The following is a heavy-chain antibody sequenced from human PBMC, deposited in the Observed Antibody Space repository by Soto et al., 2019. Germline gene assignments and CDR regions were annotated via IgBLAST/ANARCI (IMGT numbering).Heavy chain of an antibody. CDR3: ARVYCSGGSCYGIDY. Sequence: QVQLVQSGPEVKKPGASVKVSCKASGYTFTSSYMHWVRQAPGQGLEWMGIINPSGGSTSYAQKFQGRVTMTRDTSTSTVYMELSSLRSEDTAVYYCARVYCSGGSCYGIDYWGQGTLVTVSS. J-gene: IGHJ4*02. D-gene: IGHD2-15*01. V-gene: IGHV1-46*01. CDR1: GYTFTSSY. CDR2: INPSGGST.